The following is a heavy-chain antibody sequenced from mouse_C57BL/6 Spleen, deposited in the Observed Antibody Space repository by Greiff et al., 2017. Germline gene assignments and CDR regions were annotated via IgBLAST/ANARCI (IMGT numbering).Heavy chain of an antibody. J-gene: IGHJ3*01. V-gene: IGHV1-52*01. CDR1: GYTFTSYW. CDR2: IDPSDSET. CDR3: ARRYYDYDGAWFAY. Sequence: QVQLQQPGAELVRPGSSVKLSCKASGYTFTSYWMHWVKQRPIQGLEWIGNIDPSDSETHYNQKFKDKATVTVDKSSSTAYMQLSSLTSEDSAVYYCARRYYDYDGAWFAYWGQGTLVTVSA. D-gene: IGHD2-4*01.